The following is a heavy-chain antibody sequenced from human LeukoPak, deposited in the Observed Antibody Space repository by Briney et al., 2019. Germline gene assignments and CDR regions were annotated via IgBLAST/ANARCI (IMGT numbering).Heavy chain of an antibody. D-gene: IGHD1-26*01. V-gene: IGHV4-34*01. Sequence: PSETLSLTCAVYGGSFSGYYWSWIRQPPGKGLEWIGEINHSGSTNYNPSLKSRVTISVDTSKNQFSLKLSSVTAADTAVYYCARRNSGSYYWGQGTLVTVSS. J-gene: IGHJ4*02. CDR2: INHSGST. CDR1: GGSFSGYY. CDR3: ARRNSGSYY.